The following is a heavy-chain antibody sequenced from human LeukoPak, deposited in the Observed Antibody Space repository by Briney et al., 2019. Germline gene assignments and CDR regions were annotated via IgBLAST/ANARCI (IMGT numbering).Heavy chain of an antibody. J-gene: IGHJ5*02. CDR3: ARVPGGALNWFDP. CDR2: IYYSEST. CDR1: GGSMSSSSYY. V-gene: IGHV4-39*01. D-gene: IGHD1-1*01. Sequence: PSETLPLTCTVSGGSMSSSSYYWGWIRQPPGKGLEWIGSIYYSESTYQNPSLKSRVTISVDTSKNQFSLKLRSVTAADTAVYYCARVPGGALNWFDPWGQGTLVTVSS.